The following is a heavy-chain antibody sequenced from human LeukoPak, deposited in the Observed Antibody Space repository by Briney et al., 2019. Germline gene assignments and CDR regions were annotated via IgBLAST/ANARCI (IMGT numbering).Heavy chain of an antibody. D-gene: IGHD1-26*01. CDR3: AKDPLAYGRWYFDL. Sequence: GRSLRLSCAASGFTFSSYAMSWVRQAPGKGLEWVSAISGSGGSTYYADSVKGRFTISRDNSKNTLYLQMNSLRAEDTAVYYCAKDPLAYGRWYFDLWGRGTLVTVSS. J-gene: IGHJ2*01. CDR1: GFTFSSYA. CDR2: ISGSGGST. V-gene: IGHV3-23*01.